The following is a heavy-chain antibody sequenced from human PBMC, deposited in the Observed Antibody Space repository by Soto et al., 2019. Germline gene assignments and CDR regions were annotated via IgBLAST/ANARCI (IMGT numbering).Heavy chain of an antibody. CDR2: ISKSDYT. CDR1: GFAFNNYG. V-gene: IGHV3-21*01. D-gene: IGHD2-2*01. Sequence: GGSLRLSCTVSGFAFNNYGINWVRQAPGKGLEWVSSISKSDYTYYSDSVKGRFTISRDNAKNSVSLQMNTLRVEDTAVYYCAGEDSIIIPAVSDFWGQGTLVTVSS. CDR3: AGEDSIIIPAVSDF. J-gene: IGHJ4*02.